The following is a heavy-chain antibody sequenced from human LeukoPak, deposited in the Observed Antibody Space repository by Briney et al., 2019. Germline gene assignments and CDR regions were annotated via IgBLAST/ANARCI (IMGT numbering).Heavy chain of an antibody. V-gene: IGHV3-30*02. CDR1: GFIFSTYG. J-gene: IGHJ4*02. D-gene: IGHD3-16*01. CDR3: AKDSLADIDY. CDR2: IRHDGSIK. Sequence: PGGPLRFSCAASGFIFSTYGMYWVRQAPGKGLEWVAFIRHDGSIKNYADSVKGRSTISRDNSKNTLYLQMNSLRAEDTAVYYCAKDSLADIDYWGQGTLVTVSS.